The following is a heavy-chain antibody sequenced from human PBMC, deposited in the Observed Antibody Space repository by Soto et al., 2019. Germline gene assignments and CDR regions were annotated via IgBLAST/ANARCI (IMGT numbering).Heavy chain of an antibody. V-gene: IGHV3-30*18. CDR3: AKMPIRFLEWSQYYNNMDF. Sequence: QVQLVESGGGVFQPGRSLRLSCAASGCTFSSYGLHWVRQDPGKGLEGVAVISYDGSNKYDADSVKGRFTNSRDNSKNTLYLRMNRLRAEDTVVYYCAKMPIRFLEWSQYYNNMDFWCKVTTDTVSS. CDR1: GCTFSSYG. D-gene: IGHD3-3*01. CDR2: ISYDGSNK. J-gene: IGHJ6*03.